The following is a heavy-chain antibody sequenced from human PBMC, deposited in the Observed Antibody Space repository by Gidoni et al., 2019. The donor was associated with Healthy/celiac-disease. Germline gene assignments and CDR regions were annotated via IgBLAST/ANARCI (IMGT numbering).Heavy chain of an antibody. Sequence: EVQLVESGGGLVQPGRSLRLSCAASGFTFYDYAMHWVRQAPGKGLEWVSGISWNSGSIGYADSVKGRFTISRDNAKNSLYLQMNSLRAEDTALYYCAKDRDSSGYYSLFDYWGQGTLVTVSS. D-gene: IGHD3-22*01. CDR1: GFTFYDYA. V-gene: IGHV3-9*01. J-gene: IGHJ4*02. CDR2: ISWNSGSI. CDR3: AKDRDSSGYYSLFDY.